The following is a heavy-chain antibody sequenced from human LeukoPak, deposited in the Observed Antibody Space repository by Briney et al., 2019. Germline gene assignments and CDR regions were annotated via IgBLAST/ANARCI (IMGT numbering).Heavy chain of an antibody. V-gene: IGHV4-59*01. CDR3: ARDYGSGSYQGNWFDP. J-gene: IGHJ5*02. D-gene: IGHD3-10*01. CDR2: IYYSGSS. Sequence: SETLSLTCNVSGGSISGYHWSWIRQPPGKGLEWLGYIYYSGSSNYNPSLKSRVTMSVDTSKNQFSLKLSSVTAADTAVYYCARDYGSGSYQGNWFDPWGQGTLVTVSS. CDR1: GGSISGYH.